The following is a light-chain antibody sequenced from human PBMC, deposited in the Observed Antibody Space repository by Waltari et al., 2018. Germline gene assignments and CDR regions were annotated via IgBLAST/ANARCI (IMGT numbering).Light chain of an antibody. V-gene: IGLV2-14*03. J-gene: IGLJ1*01. Sequence: QSALTQPASVSGSPGQSITISCTGTSSDIGAYNFVPRYQKHPGKAPKVMIYDVNNRPSGVSSRFSGSKSGNTASLTISGLQAEDEADYYCSSYTTGSTRYVFGSGTKVTVL. CDR3: SSYTTGSTRYV. CDR2: DVN. CDR1: SSDIGAYNF.